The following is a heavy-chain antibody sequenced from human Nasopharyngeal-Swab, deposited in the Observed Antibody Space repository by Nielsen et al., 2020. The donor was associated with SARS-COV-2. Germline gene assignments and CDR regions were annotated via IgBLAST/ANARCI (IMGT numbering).Heavy chain of an antibody. CDR2: ISSSSSTI. Sequence: GESLKISCAASGFTFSSYGMNWVRQAPGKGLEWVSYISSSSSTIYYADSVKGRFTISRDNAKNSLYLQMNSLRDEDTAVYYCARLSGWYLSLAFDYWGQGTLVTVSS. V-gene: IGHV3-48*02. D-gene: IGHD6-19*01. CDR1: GFTFSSYG. CDR3: ARLSGWYLSLAFDY. J-gene: IGHJ4*02.